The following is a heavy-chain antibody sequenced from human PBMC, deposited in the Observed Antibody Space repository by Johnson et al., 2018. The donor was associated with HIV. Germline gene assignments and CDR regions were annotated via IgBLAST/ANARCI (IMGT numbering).Heavy chain of an antibody. CDR1: GFTFDDYA. D-gene: IGHD1-26*01. V-gene: IGHV3-9*01. CDR2: TSWNSGSI. J-gene: IGHJ3*02. Sequence: VQLVESGGGLVQPGRSLRLSCAASGFTFDDYAMHWVRHAPGKGLEWVSGTSWNSGSIGYAESVKGRFTISRDNAKNSLYLQMNSLRAEDTALYDCAKGWIVGATKGEVDAFDIWGQGTMVTVSS. CDR3: AKGWIVGATKGEVDAFDI.